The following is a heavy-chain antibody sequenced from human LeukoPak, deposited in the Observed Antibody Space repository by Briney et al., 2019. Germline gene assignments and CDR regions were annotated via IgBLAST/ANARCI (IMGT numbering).Heavy chain of an antibody. V-gene: IGHV3-21*01. CDR3: VRDSSGYSYPPYYFDY. Sequence: GGSLRLSCAASGFTFSSYSMNWVRQAPGKGLEWVSSISSSSSYIYYADSVKGRFTISRDNAKNSLYLQINSLRAEDTAVYYCVRDSSGYSYPPYYFDYWGQGTLVTVSS. J-gene: IGHJ4*02. CDR1: GFTFSSYS. D-gene: IGHD3-22*01. CDR2: ISSSSSYI.